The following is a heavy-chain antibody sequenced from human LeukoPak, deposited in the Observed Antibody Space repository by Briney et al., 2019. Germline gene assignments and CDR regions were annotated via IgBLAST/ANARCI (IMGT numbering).Heavy chain of an antibody. Sequence: GGSLRLSCAASGFTFSSYEMNWVRQAPGKGLEWVSAMSGSGRSTYYADSVKGRFTISRDNSKNTLYLQMNSLRAEDTAIYYCARSFGYGVDAFDIWGQGTMVTVSS. J-gene: IGHJ3*02. CDR1: GFTFSSYE. D-gene: IGHD5-18*01. CDR3: ARSFGYGVDAFDI. V-gene: IGHV3-23*01. CDR2: MSGSGRST.